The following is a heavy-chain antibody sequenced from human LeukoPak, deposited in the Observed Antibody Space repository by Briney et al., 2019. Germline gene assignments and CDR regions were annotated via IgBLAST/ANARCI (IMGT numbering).Heavy chain of an antibody. CDR1: GYPFTSYG. D-gene: IGHD3-22*01. J-gene: IGHJ4*02. V-gene: IGHV1-18*01. Sequence: ASVKVSCKASGYPFTSYGISWVRQAPGQGLEWMGWISAYNGNTNYAQKLQGRVTMTTDTSTSTAYMELRSLRSDDTAVYYCARSGDYYDSSGYRYWGQGTLVTVSS. CDR2: ISAYNGNT. CDR3: ARSGDYYDSSGYRY.